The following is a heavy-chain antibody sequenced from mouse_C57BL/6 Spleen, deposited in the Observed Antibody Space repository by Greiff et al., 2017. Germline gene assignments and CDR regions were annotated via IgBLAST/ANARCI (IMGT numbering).Heavy chain of an antibody. J-gene: IGHJ2*01. CDR2: IYPGDGDT. Sequence: QVQLQQSGPELVKPGASVKISCKASGYAFSSSWMNWVKQRPGKGLEWIGRIYPGDGDTNYNGKFKGKATLTADKSSSTAYMQLSSLTSEDSAVYFCAREVYYYGSSYGDYWGQGTTLTVSS. CDR1: GYAFSSSW. CDR3: AREVYYYGSSYGDY. V-gene: IGHV1-82*01. D-gene: IGHD1-1*01.